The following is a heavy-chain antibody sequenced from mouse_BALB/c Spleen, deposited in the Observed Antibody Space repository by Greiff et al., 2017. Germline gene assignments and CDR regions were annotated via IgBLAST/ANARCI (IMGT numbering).Heavy chain of an antibody. V-gene: IGHV2-9*02. CDR2: IWAGGST. J-gene: IGHJ3*01. CDR3: ARDLSNWDVWFAY. CDR1: GFSLTSYG. D-gene: IGHD4-1*01. Sequence: VQLVESGPGLVAPSQSLSITCTVSGFSLTSYGVHWVRQPPGKGLEWLGVIWAGGSTNYNSALMSRLSISKDNSKSQVFLKMNSLQTDDTAMYYCARDLSNWDVWFAYWGQGTLVTVSA.